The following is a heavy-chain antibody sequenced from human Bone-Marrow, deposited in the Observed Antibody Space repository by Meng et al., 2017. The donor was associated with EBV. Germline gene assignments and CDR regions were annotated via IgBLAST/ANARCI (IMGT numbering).Heavy chain of an antibody. CDR3: ARDGDMPVAAD. D-gene: IGHD6-19*01. CDR1: GHTFSDYY. V-gene: IGHV1-2*06. J-gene: IGHJ4*02. Sequence: QVQLVRSRAKVKKPGASVKVSCKTSGHTFSDYYIHWVRQAPGQGLEWMGRIKSESGGTHYAQTFQGRITMTRDTSISTAYMELTSLRSDNTAMYYCARDGDMPVAADWGQGTLVTVSS. CDR2: IKSESGGT.